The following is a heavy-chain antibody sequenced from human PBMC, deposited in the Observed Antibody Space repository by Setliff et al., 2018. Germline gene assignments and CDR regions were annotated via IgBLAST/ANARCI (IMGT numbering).Heavy chain of an antibody. CDR1: GASLSSGTYY. CDR2: IFYSGRT. CDR3: ARLPNYVWGSPVDY. Sequence: TSETLSLTCTVSGASLSSGTYYWGLIRQPPGKGLEWIGSIFYSGRTFYNPSLKSRVTISVDTSKNQFSLTLSSVTAADTAVYYCARLPNYVWGSPVDYWGQGTLVTVSS. J-gene: IGHJ4*02. V-gene: IGHV4-39*01. D-gene: IGHD3-16*01.